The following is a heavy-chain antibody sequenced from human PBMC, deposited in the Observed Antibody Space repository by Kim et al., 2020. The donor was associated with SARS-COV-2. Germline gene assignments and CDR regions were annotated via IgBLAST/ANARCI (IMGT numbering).Heavy chain of an antibody. Sequence: SPSVQGHVTISADKSISTAYLQWSSLKASDTAMYYCASSFGPLVLGGMDVWGQGTTVTVSS. CDR3: ASSFGPLVLGGMDV. V-gene: IGHV5-10-1*01. J-gene: IGHJ6*02. D-gene: IGHD6-13*01.